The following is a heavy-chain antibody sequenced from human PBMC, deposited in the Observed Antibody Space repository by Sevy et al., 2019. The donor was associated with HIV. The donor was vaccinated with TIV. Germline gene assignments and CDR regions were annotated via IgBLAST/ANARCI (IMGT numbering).Heavy chain of an antibody. J-gene: IGHJ6*02. CDR2: ITVTGITI. D-gene: IGHD2-21*01. V-gene: IGHV3-11*01. CDR1: GFTFTDYY. Sequence: GGSLRLSCAASGFTFTDYYMSWIRQAPGKGLEWVSYITVTGITIYYAYSVKGRFTISRDNAKNSLYLQMNSLRAEDTAVYYCSRGVISPVADVWGQGTTVTVSS. CDR3: SRGVISPVADV.